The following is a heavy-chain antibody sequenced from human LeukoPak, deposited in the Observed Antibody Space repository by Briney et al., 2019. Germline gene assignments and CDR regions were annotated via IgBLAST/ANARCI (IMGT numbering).Heavy chain of an antibody. CDR2: TYSDSST. D-gene: IGHD2-21*02. J-gene: IGHJ3*02. V-gene: IGHV3-53*01. Sequence: GGPLRLSCAASGFTVSNNYMSWVRQAPGKGLEWVSITYSDSSTNYADSVKGRFTISRDTSQNTLSLQMNSLRAEDTAVYYCVRKNRDFNAAFDIWGQGTVVTVSS. CDR1: GFTVSNNY. CDR3: VRKNRDFNAAFDI.